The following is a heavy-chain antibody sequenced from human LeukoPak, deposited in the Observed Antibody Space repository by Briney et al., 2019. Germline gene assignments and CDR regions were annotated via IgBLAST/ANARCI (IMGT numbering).Heavy chain of an antibody. J-gene: IGHJ4*02. CDR1: GFTFSSYG. CDR2: IWYDGSNK. V-gene: IGHV3-33*01. D-gene: IGHD3-22*01. Sequence: PGRSLRLSCAASGFTFSSYGMHWVRQAPGKGLEWVAVIWYDGSNKYYADSVKGRFTISRDNSKNTLYLQMNSLRAEDTAVYYCARDAHHVVITYPSDYWGQGTLVTVSS. CDR3: ARDAHHVVITYPSDY.